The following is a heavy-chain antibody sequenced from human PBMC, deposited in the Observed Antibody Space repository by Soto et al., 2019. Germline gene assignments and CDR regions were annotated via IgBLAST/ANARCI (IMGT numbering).Heavy chain of an antibody. CDR2: IYTAGPT. V-gene: IGHV3-53*01. CDR1: GLTVSNYD. D-gene: IGHD2-21*02. CDR3: AKGWGRNCGGDCYSDY. J-gene: IGHJ4*02. Sequence: GGSLRVCYAASGLTVSNYDRSWVRQDPGRGLQWVSVIYTAGPTYYADSVKGRFTISRDESKNTLYLQMNSLRAEDTAVYYCAKGWGRNCGGDCYSDYWGQGTLVTVSS.